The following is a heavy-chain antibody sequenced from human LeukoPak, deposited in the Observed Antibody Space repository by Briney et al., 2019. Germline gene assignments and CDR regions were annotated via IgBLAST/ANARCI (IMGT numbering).Heavy chain of an antibody. CDR1: RFTFSVHW. Sequence: VQPGGSLRLSCAASRFTFSVHWMHWVRQAPGKGLEWVSYISSSGSTIYYADSVKGRFTISRDNAKNSLYLQMNSLRAEDTAVYYCARVDDFWSGYTFDYWGQGTLVTVSS. CDR2: ISSSGSTI. V-gene: IGHV3-48*04. CDR3: ARVDDFWSGYTFDY. J-gene: IGHJ4*02. D-gene: IGHD3-3*01.